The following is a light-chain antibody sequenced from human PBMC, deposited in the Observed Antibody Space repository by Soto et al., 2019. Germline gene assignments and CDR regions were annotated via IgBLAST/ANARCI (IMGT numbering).Light chain of an antibody. Sequence: EIVLTQSPAALSLSPGERATLSCRASQGVSSYLAWYQQRPGQAPRLLIYDASNRAPGVPTRFSGSGSGTDFTLTISSLEPEDFAVYYCQQRTNWPRITFGHGARLEIK. V-gene: IGKV3-11*01. J-gene: IGKJ5*01. CDR3: QQRTNWPRIT. CDR1: QGVSSY. CDR2: DAS.